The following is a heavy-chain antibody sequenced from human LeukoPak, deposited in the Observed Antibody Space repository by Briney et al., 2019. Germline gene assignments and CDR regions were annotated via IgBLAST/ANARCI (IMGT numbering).Heavy chain of an antibody. J-gene: IGHJ4*02. CDR1: GFTFSSYG. Sequence: SGGSLRLSCAASGFTFSSYGMHWVRQAPGKGLEWVAVISYDGSNKYYADSVKGRFTISRDNSKNTLYLQMNSLRAEDTAVYYCAKGIAVAGTLLTPPDCWGQGTLVTVSS. CDR3: AKGIAVAGTLLTPPDC. V-gene: IGHV3-30*18. D-gene: IGHD6-19*01. CDR2: ISYDGSNK.